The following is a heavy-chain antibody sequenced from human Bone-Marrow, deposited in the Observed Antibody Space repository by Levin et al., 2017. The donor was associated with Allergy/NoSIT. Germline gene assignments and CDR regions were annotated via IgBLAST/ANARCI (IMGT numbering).Heavy chain of an antibody. V-gene: IGHV3-30*04. CDR2: ISFDGKNK. J-gene: IGHJ6*02. CDR1: GFVFIDYA. Sequence: SCVASGFVFIDYAMHWVRQAPGKGLEWVAVISFDGKNKYYADSVKGRVSISRDNSKNMLYLQMNSLKAEDTAVYYCARDYFGSRHYYYGMDVWGQGTTVTVSS. CDR3: ARDYFGSRHYYYGMDV. D-gene: IGHD3-10*01.